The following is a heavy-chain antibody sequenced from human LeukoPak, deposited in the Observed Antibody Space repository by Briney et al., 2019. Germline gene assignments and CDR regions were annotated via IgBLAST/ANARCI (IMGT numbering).Heavy chain of an antibody. CDR1: GGSFSGYY. V-gene: IGHV4-34*01. CDR3: AREHSSSWGKSFDI. Sequence: PSETLSLTCAVYGGSFSGYYWSWIRQPPGKGLEWIGEINHSGRNNYNPSLKSRVTISVDTSKNQFSLKLNSVTAADTAVYYCAREHSSSWGKSFDIWGQGTMVTVSS. CDR2: INHSGRN. D-gene: IGHD6-13*01. J-gene: IGHJ3*02.